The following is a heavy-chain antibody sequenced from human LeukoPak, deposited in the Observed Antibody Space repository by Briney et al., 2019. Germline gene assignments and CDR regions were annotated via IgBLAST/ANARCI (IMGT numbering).Heavy chain of an antibody. CDR3: AKEMIGALDAFDI. D-gene: IGHD3-22*01. J-gene: IGHJ3*02. CDR1: GFTFSSYS. Sequence: PGGSLRLSCAASGFTFSSYSMNWVRQAPGKGLEWVSVIYSGGSTYYADSVKGRFTISRDNSKNTLYLQMNSLRAEDTAVYYCAKEMIGALDAFDIWGQGTMVTVSS. CDR2: IYSGGST. V-gene: IGHV3-53*01.